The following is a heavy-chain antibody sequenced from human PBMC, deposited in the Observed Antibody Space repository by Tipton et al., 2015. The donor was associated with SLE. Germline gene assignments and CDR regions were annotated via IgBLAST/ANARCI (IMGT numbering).Heavy chain of an antibody. CDR2: IHGGGGDT. CDR1: GFRFSDFA. Sequence: SLRLSCAVSGFRFSDFAMGWVRQAPGKGLEWVSSIHGGGGDTYYADSLKGRFTISRDNSKNTLYLQMNSLRAEDTAVYYCAHRGTSSGYYYYFDYWGQGTLVTVSS. V-gene: IGHV3-23*01. J-gene: IGHJ4*02. D-gene: IGHD3-22*01. CDR3: AHRGTSSGYYYYFDY.